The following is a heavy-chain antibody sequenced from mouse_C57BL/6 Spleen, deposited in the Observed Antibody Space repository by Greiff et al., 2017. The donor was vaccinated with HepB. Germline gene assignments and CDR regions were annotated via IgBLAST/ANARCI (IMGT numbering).Heavy chain of an antibody. D-gene: IGHD4-1*01. CDR3: TTLGPYFDY. CDR1: GYTFTDYE. J-gene: IGHJ2*01. CDR2: IDPETGGT. V-gene: IGHV1-15*01. Sequence: VKLVESGAELVRPGASVTLSCKASGYTFTDYEMHWVKQTPVHGLEWIGAIDPETGGTAYNQKFKGKAILTADKSSSTAYMELRSLTSEDSAVYYCTTLGPYFDYWGQGTTLTVSS.